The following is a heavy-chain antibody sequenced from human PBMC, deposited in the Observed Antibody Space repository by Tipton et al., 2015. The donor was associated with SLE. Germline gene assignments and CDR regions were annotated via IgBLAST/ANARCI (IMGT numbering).Heavy chain of an antibody. CDR1: GFTFSNAW. CDR3: TTGGYFGWYFDL. J-gene: IGHJ2*01. D-gene: IGHD3-9*01. CDR2: IKSKTDGGTR. Sequence: SLRLSCAASGFTFSNAWMSWVRQAPGKGLEWVGRIKSKTDGGTRDYAAPVKGRFTISRGDSKNTLYMQMNSLKTEDTAVYYCTTGGYFGWYFDLWGRGTLVTVSS. V-gene: IGHV3-15*01.